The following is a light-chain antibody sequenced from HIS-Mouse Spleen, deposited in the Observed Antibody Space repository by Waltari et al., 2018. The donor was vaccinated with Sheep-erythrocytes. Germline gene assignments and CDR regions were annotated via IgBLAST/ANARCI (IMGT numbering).Light chain of an antibody. Sequence: DIVMTQSPLSLPVTPGEPASISCRSSQSLLHSNGYKYLDWYLQKPGQSPKLLIYLGSNRASGVPDRFSGSGSGTDFTLKISRVEAEDVGVYYCMQALQTPLTFGGGTKVEIK. J-gene: IGKJ4*01. CDR2: LGS. V-gene: IGKV2-28*01. CDR3: MQALQTPLT. CDR1: QSLLHSNGYKY.